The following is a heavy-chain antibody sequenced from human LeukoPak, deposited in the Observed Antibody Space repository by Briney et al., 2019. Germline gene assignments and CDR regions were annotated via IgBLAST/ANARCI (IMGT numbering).Heavy chain of an antibody. V-gene: IGHV1-18*01. D-gene: IGHD1-26*01. Sequence: GASVKVSCKASGYTFTSYGITWVRQAPGQGLEWMGWISAYNGDTNYAQKLQGRVTMTTDTSTSTAYMELRSLRSDDTAVYYCARELRTRGVGASLGYWGQGTLVTVSS. CDR2: ISAYNGDT. CDR3: ARELRTRGVGASLGY. CDR1: GYTFTSYG. J-gene: IGHJ4*02.